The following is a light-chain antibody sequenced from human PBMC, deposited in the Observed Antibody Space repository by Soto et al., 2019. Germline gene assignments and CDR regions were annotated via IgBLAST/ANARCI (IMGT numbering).Light chain of an antibody. CDR1: SSDVGGYNY. Sequence: QSALTQPASVSGSPGQSITISCTGTSSDVGGYNYVSWYQQHPGKAPKLMIYDVSYRPLGVSNRFSGSKSGNTASLTISGLQAEDEGDYYCSSYTSSNTQVFGGGTQVTVL. V-gene: IGLV2-14*01. J-gene: IGLJ2*01. CDR2: DVS. CDR3: SSYTSSNTQV.